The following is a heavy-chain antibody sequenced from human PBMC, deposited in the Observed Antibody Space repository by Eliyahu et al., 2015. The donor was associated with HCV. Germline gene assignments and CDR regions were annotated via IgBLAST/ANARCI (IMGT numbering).Heavy chain of an antibody. CDR2: IWYDGSNK. CDR1: GFTFSSXG. D-gene: IGHD2-2*01. J-gene: IGHJ1*01. CDR3: ANSVVPAAMRRSKAEYFQH. Sequence: QVQLVESGGGVVQPGRSLRLSCAASGFTFSSXGMXWVRQAPGKGLEWVAVIWYDGSNKYYADSVKGRFTISRDNSKNTLYLQMNSLRAEDTAVYYCANSVVPAAMRRSKAEYFQHWGQGTLVTVSS. V-gene: IGHV3-33*06.